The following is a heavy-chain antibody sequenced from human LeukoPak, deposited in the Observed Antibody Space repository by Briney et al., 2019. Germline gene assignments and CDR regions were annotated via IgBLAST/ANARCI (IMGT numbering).Heavy chain of an antibody. J-gene: IGHJ5*02. Sequence: GASVKVSCKASGYTFTSYSITWVRQAPGQGLEWMGWISAHNNNTNYAQKLQGRVTMTTDTSTSTAHMELRSLRSDDTAVYYCARVSPHRKMSYGNQNWFDTWGQGTLVTVSS. D-gene: IGHD3-16*01. CDR1: GYTFTSYS. CDR2: ISAHNNNT. V-gene: IGHV1-18*01. CDR3: ARVSPHRKMSYGNQNWFDT.